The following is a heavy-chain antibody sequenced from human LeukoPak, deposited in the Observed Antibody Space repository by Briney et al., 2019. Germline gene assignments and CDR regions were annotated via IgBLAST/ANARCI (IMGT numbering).Heavy chain of an antibody. J-gene: IGHJ4*02. D-gene: IGHD5-24*01. CDR2: ISGSGGST. CDR3: AKDRGGYNWNY. CDR1: GFTFSSYA. Sequence: GGSLRLSCAASGFTFSSYAMSWVRQAPGKGLERVSAISGSGGSTYYADSVKGRFTTSRDNSKNTLYLQMNSLRAEDMAVYYCAKDRGGYNWNYWGQGTLVTVSS. V-gene: IGHV3-23*01.